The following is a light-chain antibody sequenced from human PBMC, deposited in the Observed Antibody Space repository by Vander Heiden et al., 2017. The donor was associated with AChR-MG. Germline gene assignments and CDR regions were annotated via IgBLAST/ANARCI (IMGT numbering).Light chain of an antibody. CDR1: QDISNY. CDR2: AAS. V-gene: IGKV1-27*01. J-gene: IGKJ4*01. Sequence: DIQMTQPPSSLPASVGDRVTITCRASQDISNYLVWYQHKPGKAPQLLIYAASTLQSGVPSRFSGSGSGTDFTLTISSLQPEDVATYYCQKYNSAPLTFGGGTKVEIK. CDR3: QKYNSAPLT.